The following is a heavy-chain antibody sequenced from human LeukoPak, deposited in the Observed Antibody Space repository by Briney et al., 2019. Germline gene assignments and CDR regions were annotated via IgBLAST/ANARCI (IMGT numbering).Heavy chain of an antibody. Sequence: PGGSLRLSCAASGFTFSSYEMNWVRQPPGKGLEWIGEINHSGSTNYNPSLKSRVTISVDTSKNQFSLKLSSVTAADTAVYYCARRRLLWFGEPRGRTSDNWFDPWGQGTLVTVSS. V-gene: IGHV4-34*01. CDR1: GFTFSSYE. CDR3: ARRRLLWFGEPRGRTSDNWFDP. D-gene: IGHD3-10*01. CDR2: INHSGST. J-gene: IGHJ5*02.